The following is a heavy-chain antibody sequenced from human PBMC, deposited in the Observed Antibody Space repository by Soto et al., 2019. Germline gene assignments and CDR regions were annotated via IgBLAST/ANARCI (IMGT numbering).Heavy chain of an antibody. V-gene: IGHV3-23*01. Sequence: GGSLRLSCAASGFTFSSYAMSWVRQAPGKGLEWVSAISGSGGSTYYADSVKGRFTISRDNSKNTLYLQMNSLRAEDTAVYYCAKTPVYNWRDWEIFDYWGQGTLVTVSS. CDR3: AKTPVYNWRDWEIFDY. D-gene: IGHD1-20*01. CDR2: ISGSGGST. CDR1: GFTFSSYA. J-gene: IGHJ4*02.